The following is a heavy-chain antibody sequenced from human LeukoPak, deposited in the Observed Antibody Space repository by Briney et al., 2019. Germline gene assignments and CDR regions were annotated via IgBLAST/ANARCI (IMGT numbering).Heavy chain of an antibody. CDR2: ISAYNGNT. CDR1: GYTFSSYA. D-gene: IGHD3-22*01. V-gene: IGHV1-18*01. Sequence: GASVKVSCKASGYTFSSYAITWVRQAPGQGLEWMGWISAYNGNTNYAQKFQGRVTMTTDTSTSTAYMELRSLRSDDTAVYFCAREEDNYDSSGYFDPWGQGTLVTVS. J-gene: IGHJ5*02. CDR3: AREEDNYDSSGYFDP.